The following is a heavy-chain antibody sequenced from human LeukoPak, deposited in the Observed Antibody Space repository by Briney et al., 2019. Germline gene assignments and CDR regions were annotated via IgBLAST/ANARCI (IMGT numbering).Heavy chain of an antibody. CDR3: GRDRTWSGTLGYYFDY. CDR1: GYTFGNYW. J-gene: IGHJ4*02. D-gene: IGHD3-10*01. CDR2: IKQDGSEK. V-gene: IGHV3-7*01. Sequence: PGGSLRLSCAASGYTFGNYWMSWVRQAPGKGLEWVASIKQDGSEKYYVDSVKGRFTISRDNAKNSLYLQMNSLRAEDTAVYHCGRDRTWSGTLGYYFDYWGQGTLVTVSS.